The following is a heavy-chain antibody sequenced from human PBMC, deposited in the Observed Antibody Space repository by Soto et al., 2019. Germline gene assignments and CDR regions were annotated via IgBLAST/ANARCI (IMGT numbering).Heavy chain of an antibody. CDR2: IDTSGSST. CDR3: EKDSWYFDI. CDR1: GFIFTNFW. Sequence: GGSLRLSCEASGFIFTNFWMHWVRQVPGKGLVWVSRIDTSGSSTSYADSVKGRFTISRDNAKNTVSLQMNSLRAEDTGVYYCEKDSWYFDIWRKGSLVTVS. V-gene: IGHV3-74*01. D-gene: IGHD6-13*01. J-gene: IGHJ4*02.